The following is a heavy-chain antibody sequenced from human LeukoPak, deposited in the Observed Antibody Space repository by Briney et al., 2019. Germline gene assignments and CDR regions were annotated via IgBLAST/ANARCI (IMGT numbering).Heavy chain of an antibody. V-gene: IGHV3-21*06. CDR1: GFTFSDYS. Sequence: PGGSLRLSCAASGFTFSDYSMSWIRQAPGKGLEWVSSISSSSSYMYYADSVKGRFTISRDNAKNSLYLQMNSLRAEDTAVYYCARDRDVPAIGMDVWGQGTTVTVSS. CDR2: ISSSSSYM. J-gene: IGHJ6*02. CDR3: ARDRDVPAIGMDV.